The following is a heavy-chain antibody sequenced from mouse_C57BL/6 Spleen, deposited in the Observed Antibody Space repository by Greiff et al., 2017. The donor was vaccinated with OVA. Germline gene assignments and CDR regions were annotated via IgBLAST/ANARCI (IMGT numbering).Heavy chain of an antibody. D-gene: IGHD3-1*01. CDR1: GYTFTSYW. CDR2: INPSNGGT. V-gene: IGHV1-53*01. CDR3: ARSGQLGDYFDY. J-gene: IGHJ2*01. Sequence: QVQLQQSGTELVKPGASVKLSCKASGYTFTSYWMHWVKQRPGQGLEWIGNINPSNGGTNYNEKFKSKATLTVDKSSSTAYMQLSSLTSEDSAVYYCARSGQLGDYFDYWGQGTTLTVSS.